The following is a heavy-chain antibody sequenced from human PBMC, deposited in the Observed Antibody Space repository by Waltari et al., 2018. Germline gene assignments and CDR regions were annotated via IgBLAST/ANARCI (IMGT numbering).Heavy chain of an antibody. D-gene: IGHD2-15*01. CDR3: VRLEDCSGPGGNCYSGDSFALDV. CDR1: GGSFSGYY. Sequence: QVQLQQWGAGQLQPSETLSLTCAVYGGSFSGYYWGGIRQPPGKGLEWIGDINHNGNRKTNPCLRSRVTVLVDTSRSQFSLQGNSVTAADTAVYYCVRLEDCSGPGGNCYSGDSFALDVWGQGTTVTVSS. CDR2: INHNGNR. J-gene: IGHJ6*02. V-gene: IGHV4-34*02.